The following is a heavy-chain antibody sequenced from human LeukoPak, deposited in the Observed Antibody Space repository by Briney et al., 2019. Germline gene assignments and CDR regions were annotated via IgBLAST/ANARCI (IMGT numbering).Heavy chain of an antibody. CDR3: AREGGTGAFDI. V-gene: IGHV4-59*11. Sequence: SETLSLTCTVSGGSISSHSWNWIRQPPGKGLEWIAYIYDSGSTNYNPALKSRVTISVDTSKNQFSLKLSSVTAADTAVYYCAREGGTGAFDIWGQGTMVTVSP. CDR2: IYDSGST. CDR1: GGSISSHS. D-gene: IGHD1-14*01. J-gene: IGHJ3*02.